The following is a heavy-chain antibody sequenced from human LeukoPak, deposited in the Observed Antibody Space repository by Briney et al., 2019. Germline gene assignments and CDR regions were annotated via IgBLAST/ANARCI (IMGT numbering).Heavy chain of an antibody. J-gene: IGHJ4*02. CDR2: IWYDGSNK. CDR1: GFTFSSYG. Sequence: PGRSLRLSCAASGFTFSSYGMYWVRQAPGKGLEWVAVIWYDGSNKYYADSVKGRFTISRDNAKNSLYLQMNSLRAEDTAVYYCARGGDYYDSRGIRNQWGQGTLVTVSS. CDR3: ARGGDYYDSRGIRNQ. D-gene: IGHD3-22*01. V-gene: IGHV3-33*07.